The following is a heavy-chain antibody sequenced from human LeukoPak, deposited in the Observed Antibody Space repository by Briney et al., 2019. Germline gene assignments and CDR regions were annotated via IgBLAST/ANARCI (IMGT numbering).Heavy chain of an antibody. CDR2: IPYDGSNK. CDR3: AREGDWGSFDY. CDR1: GFTFSSYA. D-gene: IGHD7-27*01. Sequence: GRSLRLSCAASGFTFSSYAMHWVRQAPGKGLEWVAVIPYDGSNKYYADSVKGRFTISRDNSKNTLYLQMNSLRAEDTAVYYCAREGDWGSFDYWGQGTLVTVSS. J-gene: IGHJ4*02. V-gene: IGHV3-30*01.